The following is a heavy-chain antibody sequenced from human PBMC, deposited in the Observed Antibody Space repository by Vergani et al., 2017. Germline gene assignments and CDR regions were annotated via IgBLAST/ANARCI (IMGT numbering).Heavy chain of an antibody. CDR2: ISYDGSNK. J-gene: IGHJ4*02. V-gene: IGHV3-30-3*01. CDR1: GFTFSSYA. CDR3: ARTYYDSSGYYFRPPQSDY. D-gene: IGHD3-22*01. Sequence: QVQLVESGGGVVQPGRSLRLSCAASGFTFSSYAMHWVRQAPGKGLEWVAVISYDGSNKYYADSVKGRFTISRDNSKNTLYLQMNSLRAEDTAVYYCARTYYDSSGYYFRPPQSDYWGQGTLVTVSS.